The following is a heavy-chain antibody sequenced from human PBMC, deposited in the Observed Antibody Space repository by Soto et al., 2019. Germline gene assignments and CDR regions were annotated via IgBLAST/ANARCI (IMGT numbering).Heavy chain of an antibody. V-gene: IGHV4-31*02. D-gene: IGHD3-22*01. CDR1: GGSISSGCYY. J-gene: IGHJ5*02. CDR2: IYCSGST. Sequence: LSLTCTVSGGSISSGCYYWSWIRQHPGKGLEWIGYIYCSGSTYYNPSLKSRVTISVDTSKNQFSLKLSSVTAADTAVYYCARGSPYYDSSGYSNWFDPWGQGTLVTVSS. CDR3: ARGSPYYDSSGYSNWFDP.